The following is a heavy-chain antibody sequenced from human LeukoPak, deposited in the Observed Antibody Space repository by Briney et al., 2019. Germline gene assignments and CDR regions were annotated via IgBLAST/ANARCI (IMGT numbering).Heavy chain of an antibody. D-gene: IGHD3-3*01. J-gene: IGHJ4*02. CDR3: AREHRTDYDFWSGEDY. CDR2: ISYDGSNK. CDR1: GFTFSSYA. V-gene: IGHV3-30-3*01. Sequence: GGSLRLSCAASGFTFSSYAMHWVRQAPGKGLEWVAVISYDGSNKYYADSVKGRFTISRDNSKNTLYLQMNSLRAEDTAVYYCAREHRTDYDFWSGEDYWGQGTLVTVSS.